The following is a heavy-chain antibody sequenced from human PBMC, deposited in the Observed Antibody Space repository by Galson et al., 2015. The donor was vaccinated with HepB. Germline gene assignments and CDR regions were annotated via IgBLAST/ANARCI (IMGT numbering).Heavy chain of an antibody. CDR3: ARDPDIVRGVSFDY. Sequence: SLRLSCAASGFTFSSDWMNWVRQAPGKGLEWVANIDQNGRQKNYVDSVEGRFTISRDNAKNSLYLGMNSLRADDTAVYYCARDPDIVRGVSFDYWGQGALVTVSS. J-gene: IGHJ4*02. V-gene: IGHV3-7*03. CDR1: GFTFSSDW. CDR2: IDQNGRQK. D-gene: IGHD3-10*01.